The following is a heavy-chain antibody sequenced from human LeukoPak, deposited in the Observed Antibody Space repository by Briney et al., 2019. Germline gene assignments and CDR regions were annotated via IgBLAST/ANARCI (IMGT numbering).Heavy chain of an antibody. CDR3: ARDRASEYYYYYGMDV. CDR1: GFTFSDYY. Sequence: KPGGSLRLSCAASGFTFSDYYMSWIRQAPGKGLEWVSYISSSGSTIYYADSVKGRFTISRDNAKNSLYLQMNSLRAEDTAVYYCARDRASEYYYYYGMDVWGKGTTVTVSS. J-gene: IGHJ6*04. V-gene: IGHV3-11*01. D-gene: IGHD3-10*01. CDR2: ISSSGSTI.